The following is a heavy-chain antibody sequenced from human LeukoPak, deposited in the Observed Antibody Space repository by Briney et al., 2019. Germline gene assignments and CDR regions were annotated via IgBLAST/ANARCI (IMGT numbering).Heavy chain of an antibody. D-gene: IGHD4-17*01. CDR3: ASSSYGDYGFDY. J-gene: IGHJ4*02. CDR1: GFTVSSNY. Sequence: HAGGSLRLSCAASGFTVSSNYMSWVRQAPGKGLEWVSVIYSGGSTYYADSVKGRFTISRDNSKNTLYLQMNGLRTEDTAVYYCASSSYGDYGFDYWGQGTLVTVSS. V-gene: IGHV3-66*01. CDR2: IYSGGST.